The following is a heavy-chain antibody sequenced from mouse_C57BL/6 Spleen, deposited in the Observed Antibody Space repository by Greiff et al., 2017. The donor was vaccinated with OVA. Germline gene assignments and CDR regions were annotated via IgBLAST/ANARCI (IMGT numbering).Heavy chain of an antibody. J-gene: IGHJ2*01. V-gene: IGHV1-54*01. Sequence: QVQLQQSGAELVRPGTSVKVSCKASGYAFTNYLIEWVKQRPGQGLEWIGVINPGSGGTNYNEKFKGKATLTADKYSSTAYMQLSSLKYEESEVSFCSRSEISYYGSCPDYWGQGTTLTVSS. CDR1: GYAFTNYL. CDR2: INPGSGGT. CDR3: SRSEISYYGSCPDY. D-gene: IGHD1-1*01.